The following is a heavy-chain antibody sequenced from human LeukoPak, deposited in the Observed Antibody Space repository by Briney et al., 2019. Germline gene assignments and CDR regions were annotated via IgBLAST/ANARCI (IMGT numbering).Heavy chain of an antibody. Sequence: SVKVSCKASGGTFSSYAISWVRLAPGQGLEWMGRIIPIFGTANYAQKFQGRVTITTDESTSTAYMELSSLRSEDTAVYYCAKVSFDAPSSWPFDYWGQGTLVTVSS. J-gene: IGHJ4*02. V-gene: IGHV1-69*05. CDR3: AKVSFDAPSSWPFDY. CDR1: GGTFSSYA. D-gene: IGHD6-13*01. CDR2: IIPIFGTA.